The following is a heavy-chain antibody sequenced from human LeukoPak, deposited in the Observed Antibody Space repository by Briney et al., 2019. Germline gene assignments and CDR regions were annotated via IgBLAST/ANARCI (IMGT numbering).Heavy chain of an antibody. CDR3: ARAADFWVDYDFWSGTDAFDI. D-gene: IGHD3-3*01. CDR1: GGSISSGSYY. V-gene: IGHV4-61*02. J-gene: IGHJ3*02. Sequence: SETLSLTCTVSGGSISSGSYYWSWIRQPAGKGLEWIGRIYTSGSTNYNPSLKSRVTISVDTSKNQFSLKLSSVTAADTAVYYCARAADFWVDYDFWSGTDAFDIWGQGTMVTVSS. CDR2: IYTSGST.